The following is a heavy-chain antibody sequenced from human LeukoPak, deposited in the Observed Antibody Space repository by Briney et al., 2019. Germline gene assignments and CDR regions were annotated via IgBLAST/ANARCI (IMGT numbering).Heavy chain of an antibody. Sequence: GGSLRLSCKGSGYTFTGYWIAWVRQMPGKGLEWMGIIHPADSETRYSPSFQGQVTLSADRSTSAVYLQWSSLKASDTAMYYCARAASLMIVDAFDIWGQGTMVTVSS. CDR2: IHPADSET. CDR3: ARAASLMIVDAFDI. V-gene: IGHV5-51*01. CDR1: GYTFTGYW. J-gene: IGHJ3*02. D-gene: IGHD3-22*01.